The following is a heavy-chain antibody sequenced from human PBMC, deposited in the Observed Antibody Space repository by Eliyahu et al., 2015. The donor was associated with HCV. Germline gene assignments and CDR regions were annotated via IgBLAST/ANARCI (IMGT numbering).Heavy chain of an antibody. CDR2: ISYDGSNK. D-gene: IGHD4-17*01. CDR3: ARAPTLGDYGDLRLDY. CDR1: GFTFXSYA. J-gene: IGHJ4*02. Sequence: QVQLVESXGGVVQPGRSXXXSCAASGFTFXSYAXHWVAVISYDGSNKYYADSVKGRFTISRDNSKNTLYLQMNSLRAEDTAVYYCARAPTLGDYGDLRLDYWGQGTLVTVSS. V-gene: IGHV3-30*01.